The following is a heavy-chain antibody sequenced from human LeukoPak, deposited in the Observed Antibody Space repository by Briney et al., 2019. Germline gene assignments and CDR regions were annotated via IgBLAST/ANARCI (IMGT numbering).Heavy chain of an antibody. CDR3: AQRQFDSFGSDY. CDR2: SRDKGNGYTT. J-gene: IGHJ4*02. V-gene: IGHV3-72*01. D-gene: IGHD3-22*01. Sequence: PGGSLRLSCAASGFTFSDYFMDWVRQAPGKGLEWVGRSRDKGNGYTTEYAASVRGRFTISRDDSKNSVYLQMNSLKTEDTAVYYCAQRQFDSFGSDYWGQGTLVTVSS. CDR1: GFTFSDYF.